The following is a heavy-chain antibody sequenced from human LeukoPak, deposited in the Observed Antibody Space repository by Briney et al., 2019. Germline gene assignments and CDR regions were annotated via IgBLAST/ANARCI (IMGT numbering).Heavy chain of an antibody. CDR3: AARMVRGVIDY. CDR1: GFTFSSYG. D-gene: IGHD3-10*01. CDR2: ISGGGGST. J-gene: IGHJ4*02. V-gene: IGHV3-23*01. Sequence: GGSLRLSCAASGFTFSSYGMSWVRQAPGKGLEWVSAISGGGGSTYYPDSVKGRFTISRDNSRNTLYLQMNSLRAEDTAVYYCAARMVRGVIDYWGQGTLVTVSS.